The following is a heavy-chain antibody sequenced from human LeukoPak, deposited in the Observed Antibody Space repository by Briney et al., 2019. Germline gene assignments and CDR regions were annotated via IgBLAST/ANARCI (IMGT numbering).Heavy chain of an antibody. D-gene: IGHD5-18*01. V-gene: IGHV3-11*04. CDR3: ARGTRYTYGPFDY. CDR1: GFTFSDYY. J-gene: IGHJ4*02. Sequence: GGSLRLSCAASGFTFSDYYMNWIRQAPGKGLEWVSYISNSGRTISYADSVKGRFTISRDNAKNSLFLQMNSLRTEDTAVYYCARGTRYTYGPFDYWGQGTLVTVSS. CDR2: ISNSGRTI.